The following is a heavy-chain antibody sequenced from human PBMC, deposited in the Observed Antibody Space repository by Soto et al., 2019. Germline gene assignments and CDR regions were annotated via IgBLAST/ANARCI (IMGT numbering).Heavy chain of an antibody. CDR1: GFTFSSFR. D-gene: IGHD6-13*01. CDR3: AKSAGSTWTFDY. CDR2: ISYDGSNK. Sequence: VQLVESGGGVVQPGRSLRLSCAASGFTFSSFRTHWVRQAPGKWLEWVSSISYDGSNKNYADSVKGRFTISRDNSKNTLYLQMNSLRAEDTAVYYCAKSAGSTWTFDYWGQGTLVTVSS. V-gene: IGHV3-30*18. J-gene: IGHJ4*02.